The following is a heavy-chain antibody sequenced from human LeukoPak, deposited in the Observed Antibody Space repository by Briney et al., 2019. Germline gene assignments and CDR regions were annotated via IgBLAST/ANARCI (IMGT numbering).Heavy chain of an antibody. CDR3: ARDGIAAHRYYYYYMDV. CDR1: GFTFSSYW. J-gene: IGHJ6*03. CDR2: IKQDGSEK. V-gene: IGHV3-7*01. Sequence: QAGGSLRLSCAAPGFTFSSYWMSWVRQAPGKGLEWVANIKQDGSEKYYVDSVKGRFTISRDNAKNSLYLQMNSRRAEDTAVYYCARDGIAAHRYYYYYMDVWGKGTTVTVSS. D-gene: IGHD6-6*01.